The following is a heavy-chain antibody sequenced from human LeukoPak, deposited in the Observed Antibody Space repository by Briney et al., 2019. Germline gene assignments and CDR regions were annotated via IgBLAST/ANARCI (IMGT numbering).Heavy chain of an antibody. CDR2: IIPIFGTA. Sequence: SVKVSCKASGGTFSSYAISWVRQAPGQGLEWRGGIIPIFGTANYAQKFQGRVTITADESTSTAYMELSSLRSEDTAVYYCARERDVKWELLWSAFDIWGQGTMVTVSS. V-gene: IGHV1-69*13. CDR1: GGTFSSYA. CDR3: ARERDVKWELLWSAFDI. J-gene: IGHJ3*02. D-gene: IGHD1-26*01.